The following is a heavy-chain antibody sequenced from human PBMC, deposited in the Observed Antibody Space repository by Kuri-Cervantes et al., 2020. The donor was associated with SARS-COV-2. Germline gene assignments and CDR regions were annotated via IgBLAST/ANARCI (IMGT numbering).Heavy chain of an antibody. D-gene: IGHD3-22*01. CDR3: TTYESTGYYYDY. V-gene: IGHV3-23*01. CDR2: ISGSGGSA. CDR1: AFTFSGRS. J-gene: IGHJ4*02. Sequence: GSLRLSCAASAFTFSGRSMSWVRQAPGKGLEWVSTISGSGGSAYYVDSVMGRFTISRDNSKNTLYLQMNSLRAEDTAIYYCTTYESTGYYYDYWGQGTLVTVSS.